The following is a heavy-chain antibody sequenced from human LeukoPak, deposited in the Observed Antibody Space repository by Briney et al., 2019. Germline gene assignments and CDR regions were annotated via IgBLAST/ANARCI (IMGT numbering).Heavy chain of an antibody. Sequence: GGFLRLSCAASGFTFSSHSMNWVRQAPGKGLEWVSYISSSSSTIYYADSVKGRFTISRDNAKNSLYLQMNSLRAEDTAVYYCAREVIAARLGRYDAFDIWGQGTMVTVSS. J-gene: IGHJ3*02. CDR2: ISSSSSTI. CDR3: AREVIAARLGRYDAFDI. CDR1: GFTFSSHS. D-gene: IGHD6-6*01. V-gene: IGHV3-48*01.